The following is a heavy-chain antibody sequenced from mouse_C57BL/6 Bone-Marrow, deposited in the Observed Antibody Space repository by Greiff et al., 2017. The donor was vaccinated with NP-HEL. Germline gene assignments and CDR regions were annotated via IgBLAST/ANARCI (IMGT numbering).Heavy chain of an antibody. CDR2: IWSDGST. CDR1: GFSLTSYG. Sequence: VQLQESGPGLVAPSQSLSITCTVSGFSLTSYGVHWVRQPPGKGLEWLVVIWSDGSTTYNSALKSRLSISKDNSKSQVFLKMNSLQTDDTAMYYCARHNPLYYGSSYAMDYWGQGTSVTVSS. V-gene: IGHV2-6-1*01. J-gene: IGHJ4*01. CDR3: ARHNPLYYGSSYAMDY. D-gene: IGHD1-1*01.